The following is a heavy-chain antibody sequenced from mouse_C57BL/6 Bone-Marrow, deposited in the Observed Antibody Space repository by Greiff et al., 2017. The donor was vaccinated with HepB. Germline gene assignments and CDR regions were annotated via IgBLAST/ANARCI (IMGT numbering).Heavy chain of an antibody. V-gene: IGHV5-4*01. D-gene: IGHD2-12*01. J-gene: IGHJ3*01. CDR3: ARDRDYSGFAY. CDR2: ISDGGSYT. CDR1: GFTFSSYA. Sequence: EVKLQESGGGLVKPGGSLKLSCAASGFTFSSYAMSWVRQTPEKRLEWVATISDGGSYTYYPDNVKGRFTISRDNAKNNLYLQMSHLKSEDTAMYYCARDRDYSGFAYWGQGTLVTVSA.